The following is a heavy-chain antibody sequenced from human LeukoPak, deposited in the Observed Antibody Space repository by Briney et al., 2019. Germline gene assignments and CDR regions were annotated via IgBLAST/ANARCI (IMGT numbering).Heavy chain of an antibody. CDR2: IYPGDTDT. D-gene: IGHD6-13*01. J-gene: IGHJ4*02. CDR3: ARLSIAAAGTVDY. CDR1: GYSFTSYW. V-gene: IGHV5-51*01. Sequence: GESLKISCKGSGYSFTSYWIGWVRQMPGKGLEWMGNIYPGDTDTRYSPSFQGQVTISADKSISTAYLQWSSLKASDTAMYYCARLSIAAAGTVDYWGQGTLVTVSS.